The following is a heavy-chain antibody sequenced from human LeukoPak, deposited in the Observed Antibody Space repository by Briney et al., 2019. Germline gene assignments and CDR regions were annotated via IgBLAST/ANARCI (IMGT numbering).Heavy chain of an antibody. CDR1: GFSFRDHT. V-gene: IGHV3-21*06. J-gene: IGHJ6*03. D-gene: IGHD1-1*01. Sequence: GGSLRLSCLACGFSFRDHTMNRVRQAPGKGLEGVSSISSSSNSKYYPHSVEGRLSVSRDNDKHLLYLHMDSLRVEDTAVYYCAGDGAETGELYSFYYLDAWGEGTRVTVS. CDR3: AGDGAETGELYSFYYLDA. CDR2: ISSSSNSK.